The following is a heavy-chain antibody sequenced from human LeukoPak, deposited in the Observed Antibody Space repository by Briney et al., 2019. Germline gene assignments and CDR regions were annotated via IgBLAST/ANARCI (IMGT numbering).Heavy chain of an antibody. Sequence: PGRSLRLSCAASGHTLSSNGMHWVRQAPGKGLEWVAVIWFDGSRTYYADSVKGRFTISRDNSENILYLQMNSLRAEDTALYFCARILGGCIGTTCYAVPPDYWGQGTQVTVSS. CDR1: GHTLSSNG. J-gene: IGHJ4*02. V-gene: IGHV3-33*01. CDR3: ARILGGCIGTTCYAVPPDY. D-gene: IGHD2-2*01. CDR2: IWFDGSRT.